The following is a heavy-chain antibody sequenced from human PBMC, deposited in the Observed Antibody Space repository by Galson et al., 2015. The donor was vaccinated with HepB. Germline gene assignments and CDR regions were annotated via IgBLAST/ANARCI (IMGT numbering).Heavy chain of an antibody. V-gene: IGHV1-69*13. J-gene: IGHJ5*02. D-gene: IGHD5-24*01. Sequence: SVKVSCKASGGTFSSYAISWVRQAPGQGLEWMGGIIPIFGTANYAQKFQGRVTITADESTSTAYMELSSLGSEDTAVYYCATEIATFSYEEGWFDPWGQGTLVTVSS. CDR3: ATEIATFSYEEGWFDP. CDR1: GGTFSSYA. CDR2: IIPIFGTA.